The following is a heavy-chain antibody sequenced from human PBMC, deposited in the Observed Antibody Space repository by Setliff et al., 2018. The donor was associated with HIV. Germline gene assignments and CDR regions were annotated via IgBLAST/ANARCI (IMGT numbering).Heavy chain of an antibody. V-gene: IGHV1-2*06. CDR1: GYIFTGYY. D-gene: IGHD6-19*01. Sequence: ASVKVSCKVSGYIFTGYYIHWVRQAPGQGLEWMGRINPNNGDTNSAQKSQGRVTTTRDTSISTAYMELSRLRSDDTAVYYCARDRWVWGGSDSGYYYYFMDVWGKGTTVTAP. CDR2: INPNNGDT. J-gene: IGHJ6*03. CDR3: ARDRWVWGGSDSGYYYYFMDV.